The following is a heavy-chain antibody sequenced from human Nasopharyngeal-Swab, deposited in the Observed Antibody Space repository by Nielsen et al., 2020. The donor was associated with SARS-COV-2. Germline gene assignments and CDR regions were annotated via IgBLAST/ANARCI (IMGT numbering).Heavy chain of an antibody. CDR1: GFTFSSYS. V-gene: IGHV3-21*01. CDR2: ISSSSSYI. J-gene: IGHJ4*02. D-gene: IGHD3-10*01. Sequence: GESLKISCAASGFTFSSYSMNWVRQAPGKGLEWVSSISSSSSYIYYADSVKGRFTISRDNAKNSLYLQMNNLRAEDTAVYYCARDIRLWFGELSHKLFDYWGQGTLVTVSS. CDR3: ARDIRLWFGELSHKLFDY.